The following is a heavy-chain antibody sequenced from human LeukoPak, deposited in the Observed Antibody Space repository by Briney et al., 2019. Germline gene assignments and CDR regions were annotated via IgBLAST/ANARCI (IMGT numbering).Heavy chain of an antibody. V-gene: IGHV3-30-3*01. CDR1: GFTFSSYA. J-gene: IGHJ4*02. CDR3: ARTFKPYDILTGYYLDY. Sequence: GGSLRLSCAASGFTFSSYAMHWVRQAPGKGLEWVAVISYDGSNKYYADSVKGRFTTSRDNSKNTLYLQMNSLRAEDTAVYYCARTFKPYDILTGYYLDYWGQGTLVTVSS. CDR2: ISYDGSNK. D-gene: IGHD3-9*01.